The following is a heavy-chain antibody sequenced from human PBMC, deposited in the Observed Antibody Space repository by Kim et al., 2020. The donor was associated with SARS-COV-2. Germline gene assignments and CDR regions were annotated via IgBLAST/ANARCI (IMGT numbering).Heavy chain of an antibody. Sequence: AKGRFTISRDNAKNSLYLQMNSLRAADTAVYYCARGTRDGYNVLAYYFYYWGQGTLVTVSS. CDR3: ARGTRDGYNVLAYYFYY. D-gene: IGHD5-12*01. V-gene: IGHV3-48*03. J-gene: IGHJ4*02.